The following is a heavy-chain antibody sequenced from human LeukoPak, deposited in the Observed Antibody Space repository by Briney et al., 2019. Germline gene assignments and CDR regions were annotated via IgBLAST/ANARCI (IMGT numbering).Heavy chain of an antibody. Sequence: GGSLRLSCAASGFTFSSYSMNWVRQAPGKGLEWVSSISSSSSYIYYADSVKGRFTISRDNAKNSLYLQMSSLRAEDTAVYYCARTGYCTNGVCVYYMDVWGKGTTVTVSS. V-gene: IGHV3-21*01. CDR3: ARTGYCTNGVCVYYMDV. D-gene: IGHD2-8*01. J-gene: IGHJ6*03. CDR1: GFTFSSYS. CDR2: ISSSSSYI.